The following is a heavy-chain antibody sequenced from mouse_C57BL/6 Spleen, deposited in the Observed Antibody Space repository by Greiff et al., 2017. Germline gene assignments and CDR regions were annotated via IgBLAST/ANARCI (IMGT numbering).Heavy chain of an antibody. Sequence: DVKLQESGPGLVKPSQSLSLTCSVTGYSITSGYYWNWIRQFPGNKLEWMGYISYDGSNNYNPSLKNRISITRDTSKNQFFLKLNSVTTEDTATYYCAKAYYSNLYWYFDVWGTGTTVTVSS. CDR3: AKAYYSNLYWYFDV. D-gene: IGHD2-5*01. CDR2: ISYDGSN. V-gene: IGHV3-6*01. CDR1: GYSITSGYY. J-gene: IGHJ1*03.